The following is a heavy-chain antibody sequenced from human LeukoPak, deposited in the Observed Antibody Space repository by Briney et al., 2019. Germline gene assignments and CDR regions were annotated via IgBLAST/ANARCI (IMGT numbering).Heavy chain of an antibody. J-gene: IGHJ4*02. CDR2: ISSSSSYI. CDR3: ARRRRGLRLTSQSIEYYFDY. CDR1: GFTFSSYS. Sequence: GGSLRLSCAASGFTFSSYSMNWVRQAPGKGLEWVSSISSSSSYIYCADSVKGRFTISRDNAKNSLYLQMNSLRAEDTAVYYCARRRRGLRLTSQSIEYYFDYWGQGTLVTVSS. D-gene: IGHD5-12*01. V-gene: IGHV3-21*01.